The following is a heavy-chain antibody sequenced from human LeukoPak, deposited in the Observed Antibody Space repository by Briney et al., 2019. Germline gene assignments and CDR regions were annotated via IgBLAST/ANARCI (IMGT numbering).Heavy chain of an antibody. CDR3: ARDPGGYSGPIDY. CDR1: GFTFSSYS. J-gene: IGHJ4*02. CDR2: ISSSSSYI. Sequence: GGSLRLSCAASGFTFSSYSMNWVRQAPGKGLEWVSSISSSSSYIYYADSVKGRFTISRDNAKNSLYLQMNSLRAEDTAVYYCARDPGGYSGPIDYWGQGTLVTVSS. D-gene: IGHD5-12*01. V-gene: IGHV3-21*01.